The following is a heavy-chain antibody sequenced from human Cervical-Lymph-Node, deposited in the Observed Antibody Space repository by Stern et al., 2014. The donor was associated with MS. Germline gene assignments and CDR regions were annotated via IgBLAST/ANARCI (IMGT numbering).Heavy chain of an antibody. CDR3: ASPRAFEGRMDV. Sequence: EVQLVESGGGLVQPGGSLKLSCAASGLSFSGSAMHWVRQASGKGLEWVGRIRSKVNSYATAYAASVKGRFTISRDDSKNTTYLQMNSLKTEDTAVYYCASPRAFEGRMDVWGQGTTVTVSS. CDR1: GLSFSGSA. J-gene: IGHJ6*02. CDR2: IRSKVNSYAT. V-gene: IGHV3-73*01.